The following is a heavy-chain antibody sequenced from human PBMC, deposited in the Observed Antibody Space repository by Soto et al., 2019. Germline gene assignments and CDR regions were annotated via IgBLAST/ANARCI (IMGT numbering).Heavy chain of an antibody. D-gene: IGHD3-3*01. CDR3: AKDVLRFLEWLAFYGMDV. J-gene: IGHJ6*02. Sequence: QVQLVESGGGVVQPGRSLRLSCAASGFTFSSYGMHWVRQAPGKGLVWVAVISYDGSNKYYADSVKGRFTISRDNSKNTLYLQMNSLRAEDTAVYYCAKDVLRFLEWLAFYGMDVWGHGTTVTVSS. V-gene: IGHV3-30*18. CDR1: GFTFSSYG. CDR2: ISYDGSNK.